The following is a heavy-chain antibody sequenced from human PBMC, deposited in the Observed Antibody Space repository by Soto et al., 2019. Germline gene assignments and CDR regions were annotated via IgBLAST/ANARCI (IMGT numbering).Heavy chain of an antibody. CDR3: ARGGTTIFGMAPHFYY. CDR1: GDXVSSNSVG. V-gene: IGHV6-1*01. Sequence: QXLSLTCAISGDXVSSNSVGWNWIRQSPSRGLEWLGRTYYRSKWYNTYSESVKSRININTETSKNKFSLQLNSVNTEHTAVYYCARGGTTIFGMAPHFYYWGQGTLGTVS. CDR2: TYYRSKWYN. J-gene: IGHJ4*02. D-gene: IGHD3-3*01.